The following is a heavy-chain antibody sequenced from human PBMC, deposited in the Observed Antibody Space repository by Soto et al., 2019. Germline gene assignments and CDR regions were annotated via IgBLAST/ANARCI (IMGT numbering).Heavy chain of an antibody. V-gene: IGHV3-15*07. D-gene: IGHD2-15*01. CDR2: IKTKIEGETT. Sequence: QLVESGGGLVRPGGSLRLSCSASGFSISSAWMNWVRQAPGKGLEWVGRIKTKIEGETTHYAAPVNGRFTVSRDDSKNMLYLQMNSLKADDRALYYCTTGSVAGVWGQGTTVTVSS. CDR3: TTGSVAGV. CDR1: GFSISSAW. J-gene: IGHJ6*02.